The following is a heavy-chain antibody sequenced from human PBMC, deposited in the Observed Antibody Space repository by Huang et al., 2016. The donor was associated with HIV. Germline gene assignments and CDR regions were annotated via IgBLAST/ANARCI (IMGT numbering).Heavy chain of an antibody. CDR1: GKTLTELS. CDR2: FDDIEGDI. V-gene: IGHV1-24*01. J-gene: IGHJ5*02. Sequence: QVQLLQSGAEVKKPGASVKVSCRVSGKTLTELSMHWVRQAPGKGLEWMGGFDDIEGDIVDPQKFQGRVIMTEETTTDTAYMEMSGLKSEDTAVYYCTTSRKTILGGRVGWFDPWGQGTLVTVSS. CDR3: TTSRKTILGGRVGWFDP. D-gene: IGHD3-3*01.